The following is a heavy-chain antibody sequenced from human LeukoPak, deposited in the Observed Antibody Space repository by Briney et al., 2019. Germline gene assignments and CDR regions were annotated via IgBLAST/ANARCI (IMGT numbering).Heavy chain of an antibody. J-gene: IGHJ4*02. CDR3: ARDPERINYYGSGSYLDY. CDR1: GYTFTSYY. D-gene: IGHD3-10*01. CDR2: INTNTGNP. Sequence: ASVKVSCKASGYTFTSYYMHWVRQAPGQGLEWMGWINTNTGNPTYAQGFTGRFVFSLDTSVSTAYLQISSLKAEDTAVYYCARDPERINYYGSGSYLDYWGQGTLVTVSS. V-gene: IGHV7-4-1*02.